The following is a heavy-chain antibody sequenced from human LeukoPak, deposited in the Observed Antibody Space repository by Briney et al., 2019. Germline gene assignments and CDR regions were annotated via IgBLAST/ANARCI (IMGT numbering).Heavy chain of an antibody. Sequence: ASVKVSCKAFGHTLSSYAMTWVRQAPGQGLEWMGWINPNTGNPTYAQDFKGRFVFSLDTSVNTAYLQISSLKPEDSAVYYCAARGGPGSFDAFDIWGQGTMVTVSP. CDR2: INPNTGNP. CDR3: AARGGPGSFDAFDI. V-gene: IGHV7-4-1*02. J-gene: IGHJ3*02. D-gene: IGHD3-10*01. CDR1: GHTLSSYA.